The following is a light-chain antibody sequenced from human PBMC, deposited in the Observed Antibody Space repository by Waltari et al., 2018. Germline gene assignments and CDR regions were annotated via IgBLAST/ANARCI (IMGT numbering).Light chain of an antibody. J-gene: IGKJ3*01. CDR3: QQYNSYPPT. Sequence: DIQMTQSPSSLSASVGDRVIISCRASQAISSWLVWYQQKSDEAPKSLIHAASSLQSGAPSRFSGSGSGTDFTLTISSLQPEDFATYYCQQYNSYPPTFGPGTKVDIK. V-gene: IGKV1D-16*01. CDR1: QAISSW. CDR2: AAS.